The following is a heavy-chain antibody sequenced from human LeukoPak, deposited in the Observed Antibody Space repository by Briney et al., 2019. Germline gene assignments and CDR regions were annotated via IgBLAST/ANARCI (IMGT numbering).Heavy chain of an antibody. V-gene: IGHV3-23*01. CDR1: GFTFSNNA. CDR3: ARDQLAYSGYDTLFDY. J-gene: IGHJ4*02. D-gene: IGHD5-12*01. Sequence: PGGSLRLSCAASGFTFSNNAMSWVRQAPGKGLEWVSATSTSGGSAYYADSVKGRFTISRDNSKNTLYLQLNSLRPEDTAVYYCARDQLAYSGYDTLFDYWGQGTLVTVSS. CDR2: TSTSGGSA.